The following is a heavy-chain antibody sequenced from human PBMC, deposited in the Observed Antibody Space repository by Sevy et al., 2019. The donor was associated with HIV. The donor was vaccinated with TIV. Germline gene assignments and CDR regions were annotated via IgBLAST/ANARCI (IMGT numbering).Heavy chain of an antibody. Sequence: GGSLRLSCAASGFTFSSYWMSWVRQAPGKGLEWVANIKQDGSEKYYVDSVKGRFTISRDNAKNSLYLQMNSLRAEDTAVYYCARNIRLGELSSYFDYWGQGTPVTVSS. V-gene: IGHV3-7*01. CDR3: ARNIRLGELSSYFDY. CDR2: IKQDGSEK. D-gene: IGHD3-16*02. CDR1: GFTFSSYW. J-gene: IGHJ4*02.